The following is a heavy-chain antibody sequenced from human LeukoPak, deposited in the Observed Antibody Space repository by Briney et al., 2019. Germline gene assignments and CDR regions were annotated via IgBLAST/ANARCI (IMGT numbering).Heavy chain of an antibody. CDR2: INHSGST. CDR1: GGSFSGYY. J-gene: IGHJ4*02. CDR3: ARGRFNYYDSSDHLFDY. Sequence: SETLSLTCAVYGGSFSGYYWSWIRQPPGKGLEWIGEINHSGSTNYNPSLKSRVTISVDTSKNQFSLKLSSVTAADTAVYYCARGRFNYYDSSDHLFDYWGQGTLATVSS. V-gene: IGHV4-34*01. D-gene: IGHD3-22*01.